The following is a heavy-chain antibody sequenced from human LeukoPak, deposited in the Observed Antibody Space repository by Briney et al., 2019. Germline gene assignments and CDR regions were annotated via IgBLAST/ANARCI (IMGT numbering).Heavy chain of an antibody. Sequence: GSLRLSCIASGFTFSSYGMHWVRQAPGKGLEWVAFIRFDGTNKYYADSVKGRFTISRDNSKNTLFLQVNSLRAEDTAVYYCAKGGAVSSKSITMIRGTRRYYYYMDVWGKGTTVTISS. D-gene: IGHD3-10*01. V-gene: IGHV3-30*02. CDR2: IRFDGTNK. J-gene: IGHJ6*03. CDR3: AKGGAVSSKSITMIRGTRRYYYYMDV. CDR1: GFTFSSYG.